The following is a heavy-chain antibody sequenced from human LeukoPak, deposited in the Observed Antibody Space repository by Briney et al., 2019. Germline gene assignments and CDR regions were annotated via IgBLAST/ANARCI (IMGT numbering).Heavy chain of an antibody. D-gene: IGHD2-2*01. CDR2: IYYSGST. CDR1: GGSISSYY. Sequence: SETLSLTCTVSGGSISSYYWSWIRQPPGKGLEWIGYIYYSGSTNYNPSLKSRVTISVDTSKNQFSLKLSSVTAADTAVYYCARDPGYRSSTSCYAGAFDIWGQGTMVTVSS. J-gene: IGHJ3*02. CDR3: ARDPGYRSSTSCYAGAFDI. V-gene: IGHV4-59*01.